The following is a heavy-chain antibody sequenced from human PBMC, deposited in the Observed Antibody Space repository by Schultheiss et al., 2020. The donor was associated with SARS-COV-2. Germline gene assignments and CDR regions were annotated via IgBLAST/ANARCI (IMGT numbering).Heavy chain of an antibody. D-gene: IGHD3/OR15-3a*01. J-gene: IGHJ4*02. CDR2: ISGSGGST. CDR3: AREGTGRVGASNRLFDY. Sequence: GGSLRLSCAASGFTFSSYGMHWVRQAPGKGLEWVSAISGSGGSTYYADSVRGRFTISRDNSKNMLFLQMNSLRADDTAVYYCAREGTGRVGASNRLFDYWGQGSQVTVSS. V-gene: IGHV3-23*01. CDR1: GFTFSSYG.